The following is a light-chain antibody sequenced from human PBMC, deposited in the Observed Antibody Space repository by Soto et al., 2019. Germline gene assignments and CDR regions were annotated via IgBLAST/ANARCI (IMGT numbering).Light chain of an antibody. V-gene: IGKV1-5*01. CDR2: DAS. Sequence: DIQMTQSPSTLSASVGARVPITCRASQSIKNWLAWYQQKPGTAPKFLIYDASTLESGVPSRFSGSGSGTEFTLTISSLQADDSATYYCQQYHTYWWTFGQGTKVDIK. CDR3: QQYHTYWWT. J-gene: IGKJ1*01. CDR1: QSIKNW.